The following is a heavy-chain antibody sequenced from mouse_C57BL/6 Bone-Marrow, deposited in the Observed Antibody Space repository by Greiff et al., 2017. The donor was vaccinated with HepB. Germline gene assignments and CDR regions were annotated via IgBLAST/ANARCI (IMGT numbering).Heavy chain of an antibody. CDR2: IYPSDSET. V-gene: IGHV1-61*01. D-gene: IGHD5-1-1*01. J-gene: IGHJ2*01. CDR3: ARADHHTYSTGGRDY. CDR1: GYTFTSYW. Sequence: VQLQQSGAELVRPGSSVKLSCKASGYTFTSYWMDWVKQRPGQGLEWIGNIYPSDSETHYNQKFKDKATLTVDKSSSTAYMQLSSLTSEDSAVYYCARADHHTYSTGGRDYWGQGTTLTVSS.